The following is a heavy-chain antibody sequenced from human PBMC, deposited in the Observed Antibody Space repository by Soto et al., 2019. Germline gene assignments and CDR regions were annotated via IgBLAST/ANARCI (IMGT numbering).Heavy chain of an antibody. CDR3: AKPNHPYYYDSSGYFLPFDY. CDR1: GFTFSSYA. V-gene: IGHV3-23*01. CDR2: ISGSGGST. J-gene: IGHJ4*02. Sequence: GGSLRLSCAASGFTFSSYAMSWVRQAPGKGLEWVSAISGSGGSTYYADSVKGRFTISRGNSKNTLYLQMNSLRAEDTAVYYCAKPNHPYYYDSSGYFLPFDYWGQGTLVTVSS. D-gene: IGHD3-22*01.